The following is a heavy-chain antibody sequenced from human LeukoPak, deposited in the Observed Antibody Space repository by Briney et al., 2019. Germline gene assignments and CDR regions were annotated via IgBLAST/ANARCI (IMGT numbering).Heavy chain of an antibody. CDR3: ARGGFFDILTGYYQTQYYYPMDV. V-gene: IGHV3-30*03. CDR1: GFTFSSYG. CDR2: TSYDGGDK. D-gene: IGHD3-9*01. Sequence: PGGSLRLSCAASGFTFSSYGMHWVRQAPGKGLEWVAVTSYDGGDKYYADSVKGRFTISRDNSKNTVSLEMNSLRAEDTAVYYCARGGFFDILTGYYQTQYYYPMDVWGRGTTVTVSS. J-gene: IGHJ6*02.